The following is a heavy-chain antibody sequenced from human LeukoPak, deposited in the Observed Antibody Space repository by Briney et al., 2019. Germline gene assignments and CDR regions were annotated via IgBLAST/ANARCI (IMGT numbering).Heavy chain of an antibody. D-gene: IGHD6-19*01. CDR1: GFTFSSYA. V-gene: IGHV3-23*01. CDR3: AKGFSGWYHSFDY. Sequence: GGTLRLSCAASGFTFSSYAMSWVRQAPGKGLEWVSAISGSGGSTYYADSVKGRFTISRDNSKNTLYLQMNSLRAEDTAVYYCAKGFSGWYHSFDYWGQGTLVTVSS. CDR2: ISGSGGST. J-gene: IGHJ4*02.